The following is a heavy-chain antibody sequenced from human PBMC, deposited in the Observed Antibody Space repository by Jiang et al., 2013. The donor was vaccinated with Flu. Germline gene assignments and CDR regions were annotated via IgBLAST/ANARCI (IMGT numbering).Heavy chain of an antibody. CDR2: ISAYNGNT. CDR1: GYTFTPYT. D-gene: IGHD6-13*01. J-gene: IGHJ5*01. Sequence: SGAEVKEPGASVKVSCKASGYTFTPYTMHWVRQAPGQRLEWMGWISAYNGNTKYSQKFQGRVTLISDTSANTAYMELSSLTSEDTAVYYCARGFGSSWYDFWGQGTLV. V-gene: IGHV1-3*01. CDR3: ARGFGSSWYDF.